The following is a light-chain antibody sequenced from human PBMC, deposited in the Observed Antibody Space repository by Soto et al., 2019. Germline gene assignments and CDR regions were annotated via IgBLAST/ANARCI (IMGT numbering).Light chain of an antibody. V-gene: IGKV3-15*01. J-gene: IGKJ4*01. CDR1: QSVGDR. Sequence: EVVMTQSPATLSVSPGERATLSCRASQSVGDRLAWYQQKPGQPPRLLIYGASTRATGIPARFSGSGSETEFTLTISSLQSEDFAVYYCQQHISWPRTFGGGTKVEI. CDR3: QQHISWPRT. CDR2: GAS.